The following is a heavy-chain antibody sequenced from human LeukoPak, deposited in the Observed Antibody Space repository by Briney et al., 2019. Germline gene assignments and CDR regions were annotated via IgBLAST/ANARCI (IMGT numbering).Heavy chain of an antibody. CDR2: IYYSGST. Sequence: PSETLSLTCTVSGGSISSSSYYWGWIRQPPGKGLEWIGSIYYSGSTYYNPSLKSRVTISVDTSKNQFSLKLSSVTAADTAVYYCARQAGNGLNAFDIWGQGTMVTVSS. J-gene: IGHJ3*02. V-gene: IGHV4-39*07. D-gene: IGHD1-1*01. CDR3: ARQAGNGLNAFDI. CDR1: GGSISSSSYY.